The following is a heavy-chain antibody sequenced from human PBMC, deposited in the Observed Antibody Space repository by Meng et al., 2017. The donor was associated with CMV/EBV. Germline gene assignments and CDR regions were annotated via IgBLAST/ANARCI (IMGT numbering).Heavy chain of an antibody. CDR3: ARELGYSSPFGY. D-gene: IGHD5-18*01. Sequence: TVSGGSISSSSYYWGWSRQPPGKGLEWIGSIYYSGSTYYNPSLRSRVTISVDTSKNQFSLKLSSVTAADTAVYYCARELGYSSPFGYWGQGTLVTVSS. CDR1: GGSISSSSYY. V-gene: IGHV4-39*07. J-gene: IGHJ4*02. CDR2: IYYSGST.